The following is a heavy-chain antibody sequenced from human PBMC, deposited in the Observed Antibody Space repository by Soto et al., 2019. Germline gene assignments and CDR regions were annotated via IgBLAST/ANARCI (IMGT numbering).Heavy chain of an antibody. J-gene: IGHJ3*02. Sequence: SLTCTVSGGSISISSYYWGWIRHPPCKGLEWTGSISYSESTYYNPSPKSRVTISVDTSKNQCSLKLSSVTAADTAVYYCARRGDYVWGRYRYGAFDILGQGTMVIVSS. CDR2: ISYSEST. CDR1: GGSISISSYY. V-gene: IGHV4-39*01. D-gene: IGHD3-16*02. CDR3: ARRGDYVWGRYRYGAFDI.